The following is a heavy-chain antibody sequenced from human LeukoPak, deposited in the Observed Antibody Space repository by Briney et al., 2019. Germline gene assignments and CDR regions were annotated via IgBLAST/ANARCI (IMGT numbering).Heavy chain of an antibody. D-gene: IGHD2-2*01. CDR2: ISSSSSYI. Sequence: PGGSLRLSCAASGFTFSSYSMNWVRQAPGKGLEWVSSISSSSSYIYYADSVKGRFTISRDNAKNSLYLQMNSLRAEDTAVYYCARYCSSTSCYSYYMDVWGKGTTVTISS. CDR3: ARYCSSTSCYSYYMDV. V-gene: IGHV3-21*01. J-gene: IGHJ6*03. CDR1: GFTFSSYS.